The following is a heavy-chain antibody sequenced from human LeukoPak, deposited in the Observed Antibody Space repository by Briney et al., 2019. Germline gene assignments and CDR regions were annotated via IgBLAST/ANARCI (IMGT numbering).Heavy chain of an antibody. CDR1: GGSTSRHY. D-gene: IGHD3-3*02. CDR3: ARASAGAIFYYGIDV. Sequence: SETLSLTCTLSGGSTSRHYWSWIRQSPGKGLEWIGCIYNSGSTRYNPSLKSRVTISEDTSQNQFSLRLNSVTAADTAVYFCARASAGAIFYYGIDVWGQGTTVTVSS. J-gene: IGHJ6*02. CDR2: IYNSGST. V-gene: IGHV4-59*11.